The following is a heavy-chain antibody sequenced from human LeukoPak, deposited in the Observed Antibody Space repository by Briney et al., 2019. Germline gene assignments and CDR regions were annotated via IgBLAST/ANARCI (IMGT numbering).Heavy chain of an antibody. V-gene: IGHV3-23*01. CDR2: ISGSGGST. J-gene: IGHJ4*02. D-gene: IGHD3-22*01. Sequence: SGGSLRLSCAASGFTFSSYAMSWVRQAPGKGLEWVSAISGSGGSTYYADSVKGRFTISRDNSKNTLYLQMNSLRAEDTAVYYCAKVRPPLITMIVVVPAXYYFDYWGQGTLVTVSS. CDR3: AKVRPPLITMIVVVPAXYYFDY. CDR1: GFTFSSYA.